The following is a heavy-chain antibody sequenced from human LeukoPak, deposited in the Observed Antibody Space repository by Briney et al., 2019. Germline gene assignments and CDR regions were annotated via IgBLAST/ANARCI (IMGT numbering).Heavy chain of an antibody. J-gene: IGHJ4*02. D-gene: IGHD1-26*01. CDR3: ARVGGERSFDY. CDR2: FSGSGSTI. Sequence: DSPFSGSGSTIYYADSVKGRFTISRDNAKNSLYLQMNSLRAEDTAVYYCARVGGERSFDYWGQGTLVTVS. V-gene: IGHV3-11*04.